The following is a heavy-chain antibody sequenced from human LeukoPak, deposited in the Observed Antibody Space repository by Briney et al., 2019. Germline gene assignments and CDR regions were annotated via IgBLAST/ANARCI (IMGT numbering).Heavy chain of an antibody. D-gene: IGHD3-22*01. CDR2: IYTSGST. V-gene: IGHV4-4*07. CDR3: ARATPRRYYYDSSGYAHFDY. Sequence: SETLSLTCTVSGGSISSYYWSWIRQPAGKGLEWIGRIYTSGSTNYNPPLKSRVTMSVDTSKNQFSLKLSSVTAADTAVYYCARATPRRYYYDSSGYAHFDYWGQGTLVTVSS. CDR1: GGSISSYY. J-gene: IGHJ4*02.